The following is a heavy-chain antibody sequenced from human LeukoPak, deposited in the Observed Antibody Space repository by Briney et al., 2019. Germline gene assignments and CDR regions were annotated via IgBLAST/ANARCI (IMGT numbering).Heavy chain of an antibody. CDR3: ARRAGYQLPGGMDV. CDR1: GFTFSSYS. Sequence: PGGSLRLSCAASGFTFSSYSMNWVRQAPGKGLEWVSYISSSSSTIYYADSVKGRFTISRDNAKNSLYLQMNSLRAEDTAVYYCARRAGYQLPGGMDVWGQGTTVTVSS. J-gene: IGHJ6*02. V-gene: IGHV3-48*04. CDR2: ISSSSSTI. D-gene: IGHD2-2*01.